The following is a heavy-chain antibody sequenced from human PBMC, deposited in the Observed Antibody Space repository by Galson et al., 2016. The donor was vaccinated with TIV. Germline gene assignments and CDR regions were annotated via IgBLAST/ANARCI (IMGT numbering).Heavy chain of an antibody. J-gene: IGHJ4*02. D-gene: IGHD4-17*01. CDR1: GFTFSIYV. CDR2: ISQDGEKK. V-gene: IGHV3-30*03. CDR3: ARWNDHGDRSYDY. Sequence: SLRLSCAASGFTFSIYVMHWVRQAPGKGLEWVAVISQDGEKKFYADSVKGRVTISRDDSKNTVYLQMNNLRAEDTAVYYCARWNDHGDRSYDYWGQGTLVTVSS.